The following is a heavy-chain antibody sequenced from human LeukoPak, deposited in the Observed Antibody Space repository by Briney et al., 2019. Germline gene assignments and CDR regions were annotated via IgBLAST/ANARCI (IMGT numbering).Heavy chain of an antibody. J-gene: IGHJ4*02. CDR2: IYYSGST. CDR1: GGSISSSSYY. Sequence: SETLFLTCTVSGGSISSSSYYWGWIRQPLGKGLEWIGSIYYSGSTYYNPSLKSRVTISVDTSKNQFSLKLSSVTAADTAVYYCARQELQRYFDYWGQGTLVTVSS. V-gene: IGHV4-39*01. D-gene: IGHD1-26*01. CDR3: ARQELQRYFDY.